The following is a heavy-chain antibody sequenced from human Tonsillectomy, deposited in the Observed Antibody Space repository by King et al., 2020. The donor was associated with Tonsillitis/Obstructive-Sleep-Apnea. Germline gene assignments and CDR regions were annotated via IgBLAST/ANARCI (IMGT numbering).Heavy chain of an antibody. CDR1: G. CDR3: ARDGAHYDVDY. J-gene: IGHJ4*02. CDR2: IWSDGTNK. Sequence: GMHWVRQAPGKGLEWVAFIWSDGTNKFSADSVQGRFTISRDNSKNTLHLQMNSLTAEDTAVYYCARDGAHYDVDYWGQGSLVTVAS. V-gene: IGHV3-33*01. D-gene: IGHD3-16*01.